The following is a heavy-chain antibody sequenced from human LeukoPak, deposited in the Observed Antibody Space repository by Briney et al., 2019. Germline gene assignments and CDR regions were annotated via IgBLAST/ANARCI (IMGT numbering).Heavy chain of an antibody. CDR2: IIPIFGTA. D-gene: IGHD6-19*01. J-gene: IGHJ4*02. V-gene: IGHV1-69*13. Sequence: SVKVSCKASGYTFNSYGISWVRQAPGQGLEWMGGIIPIFGTANYAQKFQGRVTITADESTSTAYMELSSLRSEDTAVYYCARGGQWLVRYYFDYWGQGTLVTVSS. CDR1: GYTFNSYG. CDR3: ARGGQWLVRYYFDY.